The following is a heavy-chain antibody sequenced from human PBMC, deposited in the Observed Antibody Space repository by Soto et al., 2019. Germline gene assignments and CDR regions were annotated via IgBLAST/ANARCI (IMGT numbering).Heavy chain of an antibody. D-gene: IGHD1-1*01. CDR2: IIPIFPTP. J-gene: IGHJ6*02. CDR3: XXXXXXLQLGGNYYYAMDV. V-gene: IGHV1-69*12. Sequence: QVQLVQSGAEVKKPGSSVTVSCKASGGTFGNSAISWVRQAPGQGLEWMGGIIPIFPTPDYAQKFQGRVTITADESTXXXXXXXXXXXXXXXXVYXXXXXXXXLQLGGNYYYAMDVWGQGTTVTVSS. CDR1: GGTFGNSA.